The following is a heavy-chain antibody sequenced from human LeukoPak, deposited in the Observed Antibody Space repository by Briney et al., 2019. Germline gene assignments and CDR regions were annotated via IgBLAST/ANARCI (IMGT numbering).Heavy chain of an antibody. Sequence: ASVKVSCKASGYTFTSYGISWVRQAPGQGLEWMGGFDPEDGETIYAQKFQGRVTMTEDTSTDTAYMELSSLRSEDTAVYYCARGVTPFDYWGQGTLVTVSS. V-gene: IGHV1-24*01. CDR3: ARGVTPFDY. CDR2: FDPEDGET. CDR1: GYTFTSYG. D-gene: IGHD2-21*02. J-gene: IGHJ4*02.